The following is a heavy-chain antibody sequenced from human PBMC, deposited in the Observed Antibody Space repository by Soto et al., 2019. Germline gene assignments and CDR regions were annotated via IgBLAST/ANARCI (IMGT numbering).Heavy chain of an antibody. Sequence: EVQLLESGGGLVQPGGSLRLSCAASGFTFTNYAMNWVRQAPGKGLEWVSISSGSGSGGSTNYADSVKGRFTISRDNSKNTLYPQMNSLRVEDTAVYYCAKDRDDYRNYVFDYWGQGTLVTVSS. V-gene: IGHV3-23*01. CDR3: AKDRDDYRNYVFDY. CDR2: SSGSGSGGST. J-gene: IGHJ4*02. CDR1: GFTFTNYA. D-gene: IGHD4-4*01.